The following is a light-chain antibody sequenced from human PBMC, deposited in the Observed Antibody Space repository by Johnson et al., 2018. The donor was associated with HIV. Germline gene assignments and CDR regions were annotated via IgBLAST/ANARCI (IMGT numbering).Light chain of an antibody. CDR3: GTWDSSLSAYV. CDR1: SSDMGNYA. J-gene: IGLJ1*01. Sequence: QSVLSQPPSVSAAPGQKVTISCSGSSSDMGNYAVSWYQQLPGTAPKLLIYENNKRPSGIPDRFSGSKSGTSATLGITGLQTGDEADYYCGTWDSSLSAYVVGTGTKVTVL. V-gene: IGLV1-51*02. CDR2: ENN.